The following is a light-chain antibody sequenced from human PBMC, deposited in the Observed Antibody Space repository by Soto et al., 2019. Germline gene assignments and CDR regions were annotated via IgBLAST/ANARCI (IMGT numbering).Light chain of an antibody. CDR3: QQRSNWPLMYT. CDR1: QSVSSY. V-gene: IGKV3-11*01. J-gene: IGKJ2*01. CDR2: DAS. Sequence: EIVLTQSPATLSLSPGERATLSCRASQSVSSYLAWYQQKPGQAPRLLIYDASNRATGIPARFSGSGSGTGLTLTISRLEPEDFAVYYCQQRSNWPLMYTFGQGTKLEIK.